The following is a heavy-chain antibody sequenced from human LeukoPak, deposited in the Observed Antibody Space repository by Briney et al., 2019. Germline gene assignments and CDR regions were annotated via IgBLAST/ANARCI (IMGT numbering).Heavy chain of an antibody. CDR1: AFMFSKYD. CDR2: IKQDGSEK. CDR3: ARDPAMVPYYYYGMDV. J-gene: IGHJ6*02. V-gene: IGHV3-7*01. Sequence: GGSLRLSCTISAFMFSKYDMNWVRQTPGKGLEWVANIKQDGSEKYYVDSVKGRFTISRDNAKNSLYLQMNSLRAEDTAVYYCARDPAMVPYYYYGMDVWGQGTTVTVSS. D-gene: IGHD4/OR15-4a*01.